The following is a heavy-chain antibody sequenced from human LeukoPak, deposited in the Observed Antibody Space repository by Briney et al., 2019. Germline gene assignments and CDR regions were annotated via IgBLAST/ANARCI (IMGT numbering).Heavy chain of an antibody. V-gene: IGHV4-59*01. D-gene: IGHD3-22*01. J-gene: IGHJ3*02. CDR2: IYYSGST. CDR3: ARFDSSGYYYGETKPNDAFDI. Sequence: SETLSLTCTVSGGSLSSYYWSWIRQPPGKGLEWIGYIYYSGSTNYNPSLKSRVTISVDTSKNQFSLKLSSVTAADTAVYYCARFDSSGYYYGETKPNDAFDIWGQGTMVTVSS. CDR1: GGSLSSYY.